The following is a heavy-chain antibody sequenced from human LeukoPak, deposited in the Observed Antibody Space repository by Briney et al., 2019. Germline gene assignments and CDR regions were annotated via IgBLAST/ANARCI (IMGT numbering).Heavy chain of an antibody. D-gene: IGHD2-15*01. Sequence: PGGSLRLSCAASGFTFSSSAMSWVRQAPGKGREWVSAISGSGGSTYYADSVKGRFTVSRDNAKNSLYLQMSSLRAEDTALYYCARVGWSTESYYFDYWGQGTLVTVSS. V-gene: IGHV3-23*01. J-gene: IGHJ4*02. CDR1: GFTFSSSA. CDR2: ISGSGGST. CDR3: ARVGWSTESYYFDY.